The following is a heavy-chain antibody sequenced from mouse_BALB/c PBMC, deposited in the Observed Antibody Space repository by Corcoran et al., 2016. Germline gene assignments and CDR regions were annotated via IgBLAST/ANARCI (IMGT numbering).Heavy chain of an antibody. V-gene: IGHV1-66*01. CDR3: ARSHYGYYY. CDR1: GYSFTSYY. D-gene: IGHD1-2*01. J-gene: IGHJ2*01. Sequence: QVQLQQSGPEVVKPGASVRISCKASGYSFTSYYIHWVKQRPGQGLEWNGWIFPGGGDTKYNEMFRGKVTLTADTSSSTANMQLSSLTSEDSAVYFCARSHYGYYYWGQGTTLTFSS. CDR2: IFPGGGDT.